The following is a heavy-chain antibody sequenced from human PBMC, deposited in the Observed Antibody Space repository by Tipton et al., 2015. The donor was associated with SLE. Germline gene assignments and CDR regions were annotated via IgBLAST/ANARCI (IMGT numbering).Heavy chain of an antibody. CDR2: INENGGAT. CDR3: ARDSDGYEY. D-gene: IGHD5-24*01. CDR1: GFTFSIYS. Sequence: SLRLSCAASGFTFSIYSMTWVRQAPGKGLEWVSTINENGGATYYADSVEGRFTISRDNAKNSLYLQMNSLRVEDTAVYYCARDSDGYEYWGQGTLVTVSS. J-gene: IGHJ4*02. V-gene: IGHV3-23*01.